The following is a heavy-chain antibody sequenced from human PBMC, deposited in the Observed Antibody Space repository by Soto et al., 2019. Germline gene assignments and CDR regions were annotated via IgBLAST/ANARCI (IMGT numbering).Heavy chain of an antibody. D-gene: IGHD4-17*01. Sequence: SETLSLTCTVSGGSISSGDYYWSWIRQPPGKGLEWIGYIYNSGITNFNPSLKSRVTISIDTSKNQFSLKLSSVTAADTAVYYCARVTTVATGVWFDPWGQGTLVTVSS. J-gene: IGHJ5*02. V-gene: IGHV4-30-4*01. CDR1: GGSISSGDYY. CDR2: IYNSGIT. CDR3: ARVTTVATGVWFDP.